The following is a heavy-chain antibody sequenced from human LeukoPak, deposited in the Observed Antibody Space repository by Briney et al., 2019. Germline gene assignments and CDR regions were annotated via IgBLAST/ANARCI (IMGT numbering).Heavy chain of an antibody. D-gene: IGHD3-9*01. Sequence: GASVKVSCKASGYTFTSYDINWVRQATGQGLEWMGWMNPNSGNTGYAQKFQGRVTMTRNTSISTAYIELSSLRSEDTAVYYCARAITYYDILTGYPIGDYYMDVWGKGTTVTVSS. CDR1: GYTFTSYD. CDR3: ARAITYYDILTGYPIGDYYMDV. CDR2: MNPNSGNT. J-gene: IGHJ6*03. V-gene: IGHV1-8*01.